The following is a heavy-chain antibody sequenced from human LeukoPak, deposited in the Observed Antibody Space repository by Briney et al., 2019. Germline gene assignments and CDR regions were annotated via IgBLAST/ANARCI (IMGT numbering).Heavy chain of an antibody. CDR1: GFTLSTNA. D-gene: IGHD4-17*01. Sequence: GGSLRLSCLTSGFTLSTNAMSWVRQAPGKGLEWISGISGSGASTYYADSVKGRFTISRDNAKNTLYLQMSSLRAEDTAVYYCARAGTTMTTYDYWGQGTLVTVSS. V-gene: IGHV3-23*01. CDR2: ISGSGAST. J-gene: IGHJ4*02. CDR3: ARAGTTMTTYDY.